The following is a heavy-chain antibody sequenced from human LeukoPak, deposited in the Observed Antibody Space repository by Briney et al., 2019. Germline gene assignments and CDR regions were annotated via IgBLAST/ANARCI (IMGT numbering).Heavy chain of an antibody. J-gene: IGHJ6*02. CDR2: IGTAGDT. D-gene: IGHD6-13*01. CDR1: GFTFSSYD. Sequence: GGSLRLSCAASGFTFSSYDMHWVRQATGKGLKWVSAIGTAGDTYYPASVKGRFTTSRENAKNSLYLQMNSLRAGDTAVYYCARWYSSSYYGMDVWGQGTTVTVSS. V-gene: IGHV3-13*04. CDR3: ARWYSSSYYGMDV.